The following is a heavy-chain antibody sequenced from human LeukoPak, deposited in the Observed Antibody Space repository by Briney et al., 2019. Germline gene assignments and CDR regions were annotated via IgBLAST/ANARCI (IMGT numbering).Heavy chain of an antibody. CDR3: ATVSGSYYTFDY. J-gene: IGHJ4*02. CDR1: GYTLTELS. V-gene: IGHV1-24*01. CDR2: FDPEDGET. D-gene: IGHD1-26*01. Sequence: GASVKVSCKVSGYTLTELSTHWVRQAPGKGLEWMGGFDPEDGETIYAQKFQGRVTMTEDTSTDTAYMELSSLRSEDTAVYYCATVSGSYYTFDYWGQGTLVTVSS.